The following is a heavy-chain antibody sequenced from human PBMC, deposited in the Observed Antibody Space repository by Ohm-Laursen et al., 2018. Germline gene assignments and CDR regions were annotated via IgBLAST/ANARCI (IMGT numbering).Heavy chain of an antibody. Sequence: SLRLSCAASGFIFRNFGMHWVRQAPGKGLEWVAAIWYDGSNKYYADSVKGRFTISRDNSRNTLYLQMDSLRAEDTAVYYCAKKRSGILTGYYIYWGQGTLVTVSS. D-gene: IGHD3-9*01. CDR3: AKKRSGILTGYYIY. J-gene: IGHJ4*02. V-gene: IGHV3-33*06. CDR1: GFIFRNFG. CDR2: IWYDGSNK.